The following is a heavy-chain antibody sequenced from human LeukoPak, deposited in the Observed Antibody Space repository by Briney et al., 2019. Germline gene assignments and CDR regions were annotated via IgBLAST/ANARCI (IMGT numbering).Heavy chain of an antibody. V-gene: IGHV4-39*07. CDR3: ARGLEVRARVGYHYYMDV. Sequence: SETLSLTCTVSGGSISSSNYYWGWIRQPPGKGLEWIGAVYSENTYYNPSLKSRVSISVDTSKNQFSLTMSSVTAADTAVYFCARGLEVRARVGYHYYMDVWGKGTTVTVSS. D-gene: IGHD1-26*01. J-gene: IGHJ6*03. CDR2: VYSENT. CDR1: GGSISSSNYY.